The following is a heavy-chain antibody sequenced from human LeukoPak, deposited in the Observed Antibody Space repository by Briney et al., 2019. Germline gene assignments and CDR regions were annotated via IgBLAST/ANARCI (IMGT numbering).Heavy chain of an antibody. J-gene: IGHJ6*02. D-gene: IGHD2-2*01. CDR2: IIPIFGTA. V-gene: IGHV1-69*01. CDR1: GGTFSSYG. CDR3: ARDGGGHCSSTSCYVPDYYGMDV. Sequence: SVKVSCKASGGTFSSYGISWVRQAPGQGLEWMGGIIPIFGTANYAQTFQGRVTITADESTSTAYMELSSLRSEDTAVYYCARDGGGHCSSTSCYVPDYYGMDVWGQGTTVTVSS.